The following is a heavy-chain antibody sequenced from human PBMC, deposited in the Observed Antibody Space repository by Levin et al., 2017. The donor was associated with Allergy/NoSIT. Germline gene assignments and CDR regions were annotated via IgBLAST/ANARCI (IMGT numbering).Heavy chain of an antibody. CDR1: GYTFTGYY. J-gene: IGHJ4*02. CDR2: INPNSGGT. D-gene: IGHD4-11*01. V-gene: IGHV1-2*02. Sequence: GASVKVSCKASGYTFTGYYMHWVRQAPGQGLEWMGWINPNSGGTNYAQKFQGRVTMTSDTSISTAYMELSRLRSDDTAVYYCATAHHPINDYNDYWGQGTLVTVSS. CDR3: ATAHHPINDYNDY.